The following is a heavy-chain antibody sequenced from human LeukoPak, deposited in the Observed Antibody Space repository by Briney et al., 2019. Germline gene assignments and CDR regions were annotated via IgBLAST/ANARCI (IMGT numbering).Heavy chain of an antibody. Sequence: GGSLRLSCAASGFTFSSAPMSWVRQAPGKGLEWVSVIGGSGGNTNYADFVRGRFTISRDNSKNTLYLQMNSLRAEDTAVYYCAQWHTVDYWGQGTLVTVSS. J-gene: IGHJ4*02. CDR3: AQWHTVDY. V-gene: IGHV3-23*01. CDR2: IGGSGGNT. D-gene: IGHD2-8*01. CDR1: GFTFSSAP.